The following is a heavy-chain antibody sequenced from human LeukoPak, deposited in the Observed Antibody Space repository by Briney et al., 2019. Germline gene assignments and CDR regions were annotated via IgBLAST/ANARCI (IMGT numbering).Heavy chain of an antibody. CDR1: GFTFSNAW. J-gene: IGHJ3*02. Sequence: GGSLRLSCAASGFTFSNAWMNWVRQAPGKGLEWVSYISSSSSTIYYADSVKGRFTISRDNAKNSLYLQMNSLRAEDTAVYYCARGPRRGAFDIWGQGTMVTVSS. V-gene: IGHV3-48*01. CDR2: ISSSSSTI. CDR3: ARGPRRGAFDI.